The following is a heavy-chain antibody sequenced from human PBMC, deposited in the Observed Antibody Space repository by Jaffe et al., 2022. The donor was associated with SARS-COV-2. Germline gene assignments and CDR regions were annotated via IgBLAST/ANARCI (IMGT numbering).Heavy chain of an antibody. CDR1: GFTFSSYA. V-gene: IGHV3-30-3*01. CDR3: AAAPRRNRIAARTHGMDV. CDR2: ISYDGSNK. Sequence: QVQLVESGGGVVQPGRSLRLSCAASGFTFSSYAMHWVRQAPGKGLEWVAVISYDGSNKYYADSVKGRFTISRDNSKNTLYLQMNSLRAEDTAVYYCAAAPRRNRIAARTHGMDVWGQGTTVTVSS. J-gene: IGHJ6*02. D-gene: IGHD6-6*01.